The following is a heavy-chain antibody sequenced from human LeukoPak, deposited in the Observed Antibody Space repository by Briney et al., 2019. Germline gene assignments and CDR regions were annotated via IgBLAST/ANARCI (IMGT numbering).Heavy chain of an antibody. Sequence: SETLSLTCSVPGYSITSGYYWSWIRQPPGKGLEWIGYIYYSGSTNYNPSLKSRVTISVDTSKNQFSLKLSSVTAADTAVYYCARGSSPEYSSGWYYGYWGQGTLVTVSS. CDR3: ARGSSPEYSSGWYYGY. D-gene: IGHD6-19*01. CDR1: GYSITSGYY. CDR2: IYYSGST. J-gene: IGHJ4*02. V-gene: IGHV4-61*01.